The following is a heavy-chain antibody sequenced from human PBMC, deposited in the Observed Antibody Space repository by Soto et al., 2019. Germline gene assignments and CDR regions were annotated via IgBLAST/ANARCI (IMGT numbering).Heavy chain of an antibody. Sequence: GGSLRLSCTASGFTFSDSWMTWVRQAPGKGLEWVARIKPDESEKKYADSVKGRFSISRDNAKNSMYLQMDSLRGEDTAVYYCVRGGSNYASWGQGXLVTVSS. CDR1: GFTFSDSW. J-gene: IGHJ5*02. V-gene: IGHV3-7*01. CDR3: VRGGSNYAS. D-gene: IGHD4-4*01. CDR2: IKPDESEK.